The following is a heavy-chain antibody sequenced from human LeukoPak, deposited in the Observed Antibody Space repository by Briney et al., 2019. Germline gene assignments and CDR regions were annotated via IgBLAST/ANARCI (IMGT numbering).Heavy chain of an antibody. CDR3: ARTTRVTPDGRAEYFED. D-gene: IGHD4-11*01. Sequence: SETLSLTCSVSGGSISNYYWNWIRQTPGKGLEWIGYIYHSGSTYYNPSLKSRVTIPLDTSKKQFSLKLSSVTAADTAMYYCARTTRVTPDGRAEYFEDWGQGTLVIVSS. CDR1: GGSISNYY. V-gene: IGHV4-59*01. J-gene: IGHJ1*01. CDR2: IYHSGST.